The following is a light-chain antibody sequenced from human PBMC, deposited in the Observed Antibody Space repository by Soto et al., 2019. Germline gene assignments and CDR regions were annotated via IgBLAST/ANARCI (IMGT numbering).Light chain of an antibody. CDR1: QGVTSSY. CDR2: GAS. J-gene: IGKJ2*01. V-gene: IGKV3-20*01. CDR3: QQYGSAPYT. Sequence: EIVLTQSPGTLSLSPGARATLSCRASQGVTSSYLAWYQQKPGQAPRLLVYGASSRATGIPDRFRGSGSGTAFTLTISRLEPEDFAVYSWQQYGSAPYTFGQGTKLEIK.